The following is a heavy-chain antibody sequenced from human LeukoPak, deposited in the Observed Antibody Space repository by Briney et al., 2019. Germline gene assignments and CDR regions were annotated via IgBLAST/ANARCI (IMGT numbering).Heavy chain of an antibody. D-gene: IGHD6-13*01. Sequence: GTSLRLSCVGPGFMFSSYGMHWVRQTPGKGLEWVAVISYKEDAKIYADSVRGRFTISRDNSKNTLYLQMDSLRLEDTALYYCAKEYSSRWSYWHFDLWGRGTLVTVSS. CDR2: ISYKEDAK. CDR3: AKEYSSRWSYWHFDL. J-gene: IGHJ2*01. CDR1: GFMFSSYG. V-gene: IGHV3-30*18.